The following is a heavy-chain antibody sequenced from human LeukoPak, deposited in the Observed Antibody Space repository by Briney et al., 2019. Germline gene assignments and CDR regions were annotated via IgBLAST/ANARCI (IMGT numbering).Heavy chain of an antibody. CDR1: GKSLTRVS. CDR3: ATATIIWGSYRSWLDT. V-gene: IGHV1-24*01. D-gene: IGHD3-16*02. Sequence: ASVKVSCKVSGKSLTRVSIHWVRQSPGKGLEWMGGLDPEHGGRLYAQTFQGRVTMTEDASTDTAYMELNRLRSEDTAVYYCATATIIWGSYRSWLDTWGQGTLVTVPS. J-gene: IGHJ5*02. CDR2: LDPEHGGR.